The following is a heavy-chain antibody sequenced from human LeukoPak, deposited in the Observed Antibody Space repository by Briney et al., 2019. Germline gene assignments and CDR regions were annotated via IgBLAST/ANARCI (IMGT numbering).Heavy chain of an antibody. CDR2: INHSGTT. CDR1: GFTFSSYS. CDR3: AVSAAGLFDP. D-gene: IGHD6-13*01. J-gene: IGHJ5*02. V-gene: IGHV4-34*08. Sequence: GSLRLSCAASGFTFSSYSMNWVRQAPGKGLEWIGEINHSGTTNFNPSLKSRVTISVDTSKNQFSLNLTSVTAADTAVYYCAVSAAGLFDPWGQGTLVTVSS.